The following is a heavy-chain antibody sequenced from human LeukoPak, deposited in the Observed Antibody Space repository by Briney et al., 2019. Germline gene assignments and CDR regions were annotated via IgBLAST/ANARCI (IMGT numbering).Heavy chain of an antibody. CDR3: ASAAGAFDM. CDR2: IWSDSSHK. J-gene: IGHJ3*02. V-gene: IGHV3-33*01. CDR1: GFAFNTYG. Sequence: GGSLGLSCAASGFAFNTYGMHWIRQSPGKGLEWVAVIWSDSSHKYYLDSMQGRCTISRDNSKNMVYLQINSLRLEDTAVYYCASAAGAFDMWGQGTLVTVSS. D-gene: IGHD6-13*01.